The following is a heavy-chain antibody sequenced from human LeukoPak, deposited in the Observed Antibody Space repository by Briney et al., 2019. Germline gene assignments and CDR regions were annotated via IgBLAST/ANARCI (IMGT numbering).Heavy chain of an antibody. Sequence: GGSLRLSCAASGFTFTDYFMTWIRQAPGKGLELVSYIGNGGTTIYYADSVKGRFTISRDNAKNSLYLQMNSLRAEDTAVYYCARDRGSGTNSDFWSTYYPSDFDYWGQGTLVTVSS. CDR2: IGNGGTTI. CDR1: GFTFTDYF. J-gene: IGHJ4*02. CDR3: ARDRGSGTNSDFWSTYYPSDFDY. D-gene: IGHD3-3*01. V-gene: IGHV3-11*01.